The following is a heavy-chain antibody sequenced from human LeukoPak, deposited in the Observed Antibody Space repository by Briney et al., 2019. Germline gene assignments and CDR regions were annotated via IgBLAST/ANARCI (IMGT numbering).Heavy chain of an antibody. Sequence: SETLSLTCTVSGGSVSSYYWSWIRQPPGKGLEWIGYIYYSGSTNYNPSLKSQVTISVDTSKNQFSLKLSSVTAADTAVYYCARTLAYCGGDCYHLYYYYGMDVWGKGTTVTVSS. J-gene: IGHJ6*04. CDR1: GGSVSSYY. CDR3: ARTLAYCGGDCYHLYYYYGMDV. D-gene: IGHD2-21*02. V-gene: IGHV4-59*02. CDR2: IYYSGST.